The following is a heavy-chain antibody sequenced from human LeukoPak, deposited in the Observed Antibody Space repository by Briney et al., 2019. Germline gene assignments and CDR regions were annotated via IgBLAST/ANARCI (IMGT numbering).Heavy chain of an antibody. D-gene: IGHD2-15*01. Sequence: GGSLRLSCAASGFTFSSYAMSWVRQPPGKGLEWVSAISGSGGSTYYADSVKGRFNISRDNSRNTVYLQMNSLRAEDSAVYHCARGPYCGGGTCYTLGAFDIWGQGTLASVSS. CDR3: ARGPYCGGGTCYTLGAFDI. CDR2: ISGSGGST. J-gene: IGHJ3*02. CDR1: GFTFSSYA. V-gene: IGHV3-23*01.